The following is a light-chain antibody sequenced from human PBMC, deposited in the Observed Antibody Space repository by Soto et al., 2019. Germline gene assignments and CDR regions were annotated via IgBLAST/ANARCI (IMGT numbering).Light chain of an antibody. Sequence: DIVMTQSPATLSVSAGDRDTLSCRASQSVSSNLAWYQQKPGQAPQLLIYGASTRATGIPARFSGSGSGTAFIPTISSLQSEDFAVYYCQQYNNWHPWAFGQGTKGDIK. CDR2: GAS. J-gene: IGKJ1*01. CDR1: QSVSSN. V-gene: IGKV3-15*01. CDR3: QQYNNWHPWA.